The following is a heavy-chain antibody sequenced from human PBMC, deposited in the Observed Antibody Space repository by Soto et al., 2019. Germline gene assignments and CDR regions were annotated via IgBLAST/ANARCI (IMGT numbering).Heavy chain of an antibody. V-gene: IGHV4-31*03. D-gene: IGHD2-21*01. CDR2: IYVTGAV. Sequence: KTSETLSLTCSVSGAALNSGNYHWSWIRQVPGKGLEWIGHIYVTGAVDYNPSLRDRITISQDTSERQFSLSLRLVTAADTAVYYCARLRIATNNYKWFDPWGQGTLVTVSS. CDR3: ARLRIATNNYKWFDP. J-gene: IGHJ5*02. CDR1: GAALNSGNYH.